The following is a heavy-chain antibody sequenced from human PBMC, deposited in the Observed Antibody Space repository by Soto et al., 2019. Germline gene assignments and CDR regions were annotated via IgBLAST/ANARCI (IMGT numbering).Heavy chain of an antibody. CDR2: IRSKAYGGTT. CDR1: GFTFGDYA. J-gene: IGHJ4*02. V-gene: IGHV3-49*04. CDR3: TTDVGVDY. D-gene: IGHD3-16*01. Sequence: GGSLRLSCTASGFTFGDYAMSWVRQAPGKGLEWVGFIRSKAYGGTTEYAASVKGRFTISRDDSKSIAYLQMNSLKTEDTAVYYCTTDVGVDYWGQGTLVTVSS.